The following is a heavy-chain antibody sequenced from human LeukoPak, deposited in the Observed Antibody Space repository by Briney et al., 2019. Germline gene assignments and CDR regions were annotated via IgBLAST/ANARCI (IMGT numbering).Heavy chain of an antibody. CDR3: ARSDDLHYFDY. D-gene: IGHD1-1*01. V-gene: IGHV3-7*01. J-gene: IGHJ4*02. Sequence: GGSLRLSCAASGFTFSSYWMSWVRQAPGKGLEWVANIKQDGSEKYYVDSVKGRFTISRDNAKNSLYLQMNSLRAEDTAGYYCARSDDLHYFDYWGQGTLVTVSS. CDR2: IKQDGSEK. CDR1: GFTFSSYW.